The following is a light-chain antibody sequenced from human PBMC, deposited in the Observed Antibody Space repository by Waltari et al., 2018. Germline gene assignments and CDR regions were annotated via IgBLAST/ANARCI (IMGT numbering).Light chain of an antibody. CDR3: QQHNSWPRT. Sequence: EIVMTQSPATLSVSPGERATLSCRASQSISSNLAWHQQKPGQAPRLLIYGASTRATCVPARFSGSGSGTDFTLTIDSLQSEDFAVYYCQQHNSWPRTFGQGTKVEIK. CDR2: GAS. V-gene: IGKV3-15*01. CDR1: QSISSN. J-gene: IGKJ1*01.